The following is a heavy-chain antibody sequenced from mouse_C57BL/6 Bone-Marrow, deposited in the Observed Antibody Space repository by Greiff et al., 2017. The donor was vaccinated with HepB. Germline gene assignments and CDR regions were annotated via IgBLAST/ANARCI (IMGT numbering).Heavy chain of an antibody. V-gene: IGHV2-2*01. CDR3: AREYYGLAY. CDR1: GFSLTSYG. Sequence: QVQLQQSGPGLVQPSQSLSITCTVSGFSLTSYGVHWVRQSPGKGLEWLGVIWSGGSTDYNAAFISRLSISKDNSKSQVFFKMNSLQADDTAIYYCAREYYGLAYWGQGTLVTVSA. J-gene: IGHJ3*01. D-gene: IGHD1-1*01. CDR2: IWSGGST.